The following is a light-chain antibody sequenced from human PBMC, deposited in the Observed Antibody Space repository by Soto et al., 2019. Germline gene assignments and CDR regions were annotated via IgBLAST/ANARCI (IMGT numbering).Light chain of an antibody. V-gene: IGKV1-9*01. CDR2: AAS. Sequence: DIQLTQSPSFLSASVGDRVTITCRASQGISSYLAWYQQKPGKAPKLLIYAASTLQSGVPSRFSGSGSGTEFTFTISSLQPEDFATYYCQQLNSYPPTFGGGTKVDIK. J-gene: IGKJ4*01. CDR3: QQLNSYPPT. CDR1: QGISSY.